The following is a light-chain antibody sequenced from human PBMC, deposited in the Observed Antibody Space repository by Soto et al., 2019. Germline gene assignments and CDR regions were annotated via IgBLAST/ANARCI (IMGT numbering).Light chain of an antibody. V-gene: IGLV2-8*01. CDR2: EVS. Sequence: QSALTQPPSASGSPGQSVTISCTGTSSDVGGYKYVSWYQQHPGKAPKLMIYEVSKRPSGVPDRFSGSKSGNMASLTVSGLQAEDEADYYCSSYAGSNNWVFGGGTKLTVL. CDR1: SSDVGGYKY. CDR3: SSYAGSNNWV. J-gene: IGLJ3*02.